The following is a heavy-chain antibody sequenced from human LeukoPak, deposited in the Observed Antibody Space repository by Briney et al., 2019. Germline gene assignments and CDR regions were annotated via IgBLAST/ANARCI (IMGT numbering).Heavy chain of an antibody. CDR3: ARGRITIFGVMVPLDH. Sequence: SETLSLTCTVSGGSISSYYWSWIRQPPGKGLEWIGYIYYSGRTSYSPSLKSRPTISIDTSKKQLSLQLRSVTAADTAVYYCARGRITIFGVMVPLDHWGQGTLVTVSS. D-gene: IGHD3-3*01. CDR2: IYYSGRT. J-gene: IGHJ4*02. CDR1: GGSISSYY. V-gene: IGHV4-59*01.